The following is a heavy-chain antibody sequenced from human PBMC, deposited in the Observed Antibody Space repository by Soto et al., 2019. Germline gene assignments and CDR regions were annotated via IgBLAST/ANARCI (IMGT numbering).Heavy chain of an antibody. CDR1: GFTVSTKY. Sequence: GGSLRLSCAASGFTVSTKYMSWVRQAPGKGLEWVSVIYSGGSTFYADSVRGRFTISRDNSKNTVNLQMNSLRAEDTAVYYCARDTWAADYWGQGTLVTVYS. CDR3: ARDTWAADY. CDR2: IYSGGST. D-gene: IGHD3-16*01. V-gene: IGHV3-66*01. J-gene: IGHJ4*02.